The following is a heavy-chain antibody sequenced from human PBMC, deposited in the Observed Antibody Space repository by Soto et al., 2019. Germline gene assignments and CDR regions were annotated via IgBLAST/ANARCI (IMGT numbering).Heavy chain of an antibody. J-gene: IGHJ6*02. Sequence: EVQLVESGGGSVQPGGSLRLSCAASGFSFSSYFMAWVRQAPGEGLVSVSHVPGDGSRASYADSVRGRFTISRDNAKNTLYLQMDSLRDEDTAIYYCARENWYSLDVWRQGTTVTVSS. CDR3: ARENWYSLDV. V-gene: IGHV3-74*01. CDR2: VPGDGSRA. D-gene: IGHD1-26*01. CDR1: GFSFSSYF.